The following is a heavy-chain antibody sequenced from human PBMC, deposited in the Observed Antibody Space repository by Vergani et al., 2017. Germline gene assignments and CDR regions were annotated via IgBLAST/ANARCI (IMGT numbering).Heavy chain of an antibody. Sequence: QVQMVQSGAEVKKPGASVKVSCKASGYTFPSYYMHWVRQAPGQGLEWMGIINPSGGSTSYAQKFQGRVTMTRDTSTSTVYRELGSLRSEDTAVYYCARVLMMAAANDPLDYWGQGPLVTVSS. CDR3: ARVLMMAAANDPLDY. J-gene: IGHJ4*02. CDR2: INPSGGST. D-gene: IGHD6-13*01. CDR1: GYTFPSYY. V-gene: IGHV1-46*01.